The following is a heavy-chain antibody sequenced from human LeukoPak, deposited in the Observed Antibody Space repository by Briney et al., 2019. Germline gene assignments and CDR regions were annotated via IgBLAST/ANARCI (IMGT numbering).Heavy chain of an antibody. CDR2: IYTSGST. V-gene: IGHV4-4*07. CDR3: AREPIEYSSSCYPHWYFDL. Sequence: SETLSLTCTVSGGSISSYYWSWIRQPAGKGLEWIGRIYTSGSTNYNPSLKSRVTMSVDTSKNQFSLKLSSVTAADTAVYYCAREPIEYSSSCYPHWYFDLWGRGTLVTVSS. CDR1: GGSISSYY. J-gene: IGHJ2*01. D-gene: IGHD6-13*01.